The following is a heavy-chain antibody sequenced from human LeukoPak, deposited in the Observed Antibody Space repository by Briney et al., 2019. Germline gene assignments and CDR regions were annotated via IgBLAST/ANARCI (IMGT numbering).Heavy chain of an antibody. CDR2: IYYSGST. CDR3: ARGLN. D-gene: IGHD3-16*01. CDR1: GDSISNSAYY. Sequence: PSETLSLTCTVSGDSISNSAYYWGWIRQSPGKGLEWIGNIYYSGSTYYNPSLKSRVTISVDTSKSQFSLKLSSVTAADTAVYYCARGLNWGQGTLVTVSS. J-gene: IGHJ4*02. V-gene: IGHV4-39*01.